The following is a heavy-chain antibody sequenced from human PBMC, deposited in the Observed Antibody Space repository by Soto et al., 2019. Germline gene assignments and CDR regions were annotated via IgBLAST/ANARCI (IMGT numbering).Heavy chain of an antibody. CDR2: ISAYNGNT. J-gene: IGHJ5*02. Sequence: QVQLVQSGAEVKKPGASVKVSCKASGYTFTSYGISWVRQAPGHRLEWMGWISAYNGNTNYAQKLQGRVTMTTDTSTSTAYMELRSLRSDDTAVYYCARVGGDWGVGAGLNWFDPWGQGTLVTVSS. D-gene: IGHD1-26*01. CDR3: ARVGGDWGVGAGLNWFDP. CDR1: GYTFTSYG. V-gene: IGHV1-18*04.